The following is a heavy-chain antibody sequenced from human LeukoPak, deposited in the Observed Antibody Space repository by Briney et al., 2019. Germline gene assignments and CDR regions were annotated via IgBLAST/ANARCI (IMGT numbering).Heavy chain of an antibody. CDR2: IRSNGDTT. CDR3: AKDYSSSWPN. CDR1: GFTFDNYA. V-gene: IGHV3-23*01. J-gene: IGHJ4*02. D-gene: IGHD6-13*01. Sequence: GGSLRLSCAASGFTFDNYAMSWVRQAPGKGLEWVSTIRSNGDTTYYADSVKGRFTISRDNSKNTLYLQMNSLRAEDTAVYYCAKDYSSSWPNWGQGTLVTVSS.